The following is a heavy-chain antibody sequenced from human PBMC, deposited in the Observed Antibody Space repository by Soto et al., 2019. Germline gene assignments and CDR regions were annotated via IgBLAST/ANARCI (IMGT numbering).Heavy chain of an antibody. D-gene: IGHD6-19*01. V-gene: IGHV1-18*01. CDR2: ISAYNGNT. Sequence: ASVKVSCKASGYTFTSYGISWVRQAPGQGLEWMGWISAYNGNTNYAQKLQGRVIMTTDTSTSTAYMELRSLRSDDTAVYYCARIAVAENWFDPWGQGTLVTVSS. CDR3: ARIAVAENWFDP. J-gene: IGHJ5*02. CDR1: GYTFTSYG.